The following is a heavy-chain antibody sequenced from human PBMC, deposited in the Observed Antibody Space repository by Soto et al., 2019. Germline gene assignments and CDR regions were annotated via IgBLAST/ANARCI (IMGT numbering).Heavy chain of an antibody. CDR3: ARXFTVIPWFGETNYGMDV. V-gene: IGHV4-59*01. D-gene: IGHD3-10*01. CDR2: IYYSGST. Sequence: ETVSLTCTVSGGSISIYYWSWIRQPPGKGLEWIGYIYYSGSTNYNPSLKSRVTISVDTSKNQFSLKLSSVTAADTAVYYCARXFTVIPWFGETNYGMDVWGQGTTVTVSS. CDR1: GGSISIYY. J-gene: IGHJ6*02.